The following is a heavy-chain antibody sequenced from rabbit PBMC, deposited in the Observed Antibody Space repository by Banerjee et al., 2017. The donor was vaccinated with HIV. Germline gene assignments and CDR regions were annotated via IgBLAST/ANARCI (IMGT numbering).Heavy chain of an antibody. Sequence: QEQLEESGGDLVKPGGTLTLTCTASGFSFSSGYDMCWVRQAPGKGLEWIACINTSSGSTVYASWAKGRFTISRTSSTTVTLQMTSLTAADTATYFCARGSSSSGWNFGLWGPGTLVTV. CDR2: INTSSGST. V-gene: IGHV1S45*01. CDR3: ARGSSSSGWNFGL. CDR1: GFSFSSGYD. J-gene: IGHJ4*01. D-gene: IGHD4-1*01.